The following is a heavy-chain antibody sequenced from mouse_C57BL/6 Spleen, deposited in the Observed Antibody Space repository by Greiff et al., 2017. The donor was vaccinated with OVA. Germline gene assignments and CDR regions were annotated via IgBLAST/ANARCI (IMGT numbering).Heavy chain of an antibody. V-gene: IGHV1-69*01. Sequence: QVQLQQPGAELVMPGASVKLSCKASGYTFTSSWMHWVKQRPGQGLEWIGEIAPSVSHTYYNQKFKGKSTLTADKSSSTAYMQLSSLTSEDSAVYYCAREGGGNYRRDLVDWGQGTTLTVAS. J-gene: IGHJ2*01. D-gene: IGHD2-1*01. CDR1: GYTFTSSW. CDR3: AREGGGNYRRDLVD. CDR2: IAPSVSHT.